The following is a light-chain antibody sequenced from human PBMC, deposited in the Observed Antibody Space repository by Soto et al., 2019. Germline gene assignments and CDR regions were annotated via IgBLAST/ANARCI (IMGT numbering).Light chain of an antibody. V-gene: IGKV3-11*01. J-gene: IGKJ4*01. Sequence: EIVLTQSPATLSLSPGERATLSCRASQSVSSYLAWYQQKPDQAPRLLISDASNRATGIPARFSGSGSGTDFTLTISGLEPEDFAVYYCQQGSNWPLTFGAGTKVEIK. CDR1: QSVSSY. CDR2: DAS. CDR3: QQGSNWPLT.